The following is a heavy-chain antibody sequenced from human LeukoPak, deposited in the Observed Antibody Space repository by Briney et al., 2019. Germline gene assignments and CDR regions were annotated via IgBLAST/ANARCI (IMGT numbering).Heavy chain of an antibody. J-gene: IGHJ4*02. CDR1: GYTFTSYG. V-gene: IGHV1-18*01. Sequence: ASVKVSCKASGYTFTSYGISWVRQAPGQGLEWMGWISAYNGNTNYAQKLQGRVTMTTDTSTSTAYMELRSLRSDDTAVYYCARGCRLQLPCGGDCCADYWGQGTLVTVSS. D-gene: IGHD2-21*02. CDR2: ISAYNGNT. CDR3: ARGCRLQLPCGGDCCADY.